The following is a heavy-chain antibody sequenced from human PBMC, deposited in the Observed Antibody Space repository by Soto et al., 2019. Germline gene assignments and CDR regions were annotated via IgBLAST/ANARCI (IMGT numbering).Heavy chain of an antibody. Sequence: GGSLRLSCAASGFTFSSYAMNWVRQAPGKGLEWVSAISGSGGSTYYADSVKGRFTISRDNSKNTLYLQMNSLRAEDTAVYYCAKGPSSIMITFGGVIDLLDYWGQGTLVTVSS. CDR1: GFTFSSYA. V-gene: IGHV3-23*01. D-gene: IGHD3-16*02. J-gene: IGHJ4*02. CDR3: AKGPSSIMITFGGVIDLLDY. CDR2: ISGSGGST.